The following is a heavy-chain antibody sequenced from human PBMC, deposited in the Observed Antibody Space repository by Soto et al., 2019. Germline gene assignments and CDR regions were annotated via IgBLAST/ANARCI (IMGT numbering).Heavy chain of an antibody. Sequence: SVKVSCKASGGTFSSYAISWVRQAPGQGLEWMGGIIPIFGTANYAQKFQGRVTITADKSTSTAYMELSSLRSEDTAVYYCARSEWLRSAGYYYYGMDVWGQGTTVTVSS. CDR1: GGTFSSYA. J-gene: IGHJ6*02. D-gene: IGHD5-12*01. V-gene: IGHV1-69*06. CDR2: IIPIFGTA. CDR3: ARSEWLRSAGYYYYGMDV.